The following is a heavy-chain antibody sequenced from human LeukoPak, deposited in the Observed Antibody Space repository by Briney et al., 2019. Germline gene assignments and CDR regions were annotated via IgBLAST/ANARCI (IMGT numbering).Heavy chain of an antibody. D-gene: IGHD3-10*01. CDR3: ATGGIKMNYYGSGSYYDY. CDR2: INPNSGGT. Sequence: ASVKVSCKAAGYTFTGYYMFWVRQAPGQGLEWMGRINPNSGGTNYAQKFQGRVTMTRDTSISTAYMELSRLRTDDTAVYYCATGGIKMNYYGSGSYYDYWGQGTLVTVSS. V-gene: IGHV1-2*06. J-gene: IGHJ4*02. CDR1: GYTFTGYY.